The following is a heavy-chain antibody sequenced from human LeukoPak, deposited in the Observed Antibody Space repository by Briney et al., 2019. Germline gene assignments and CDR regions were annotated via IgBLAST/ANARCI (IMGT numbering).Heavy chain of an antibody. CDR1: GYTFTGYY. J-gene: IGHJ4*02. V-gene: IGHV1-2*02. CDR2: INPNSGGT. CDR3: ARGPIVATILGDY. Sequence: ASVKPSCKASGYTFTGYYMHWVRQAPGQGLEWMGWINPNSGGTNYAQKFQGRVTMTRDTSISTAYMELSRLRSDDTAVYYCARGPIVATILGDYWGQGTLVTVSS. D-gene: IGHD5-12*01.